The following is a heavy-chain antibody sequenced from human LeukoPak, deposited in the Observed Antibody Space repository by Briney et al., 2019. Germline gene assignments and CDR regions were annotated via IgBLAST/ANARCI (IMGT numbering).Heavy chain of an antibody. V-gene: IGHV4-34*01. J-gene: IGHJ4*02. CDR2: INHSGST. CDR3: ARDTHQQWLVGGGFDY. Sequence: SETLSLTCAVYGGSFSGYYWSWIRQPPGKGLEWIGEINHSGSTNYSPSLKSRVTISVDTSKNQFSLKLSSVTAADTAVYYCARDTHQQWLVGGGFDYWGQGTLVTVSS. CDR1: GGSFSGYY. D-gene: IGHD6-19*01.